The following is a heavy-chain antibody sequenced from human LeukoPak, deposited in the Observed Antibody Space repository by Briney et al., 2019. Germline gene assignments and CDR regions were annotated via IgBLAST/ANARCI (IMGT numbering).Heavy chain of an antibody. CDR1: GGSISSGSYY. Sequence: SSQTLSLTCTVSGGSISSGSYYWSWIRQPAGKGLEWIGRIYTSGSTNYNPSLKSRVTISVDTSKNQFSLKLSSVTAADTAVYYCARHSWGSPIRDWGQGTLVTVSS. V-gene: IGHV4-61*02. CDR3: ARHSWGSPIRD. CDR2: IYTSGST. D-gene: IGHD3-16*01. J-gene: IGHJ4*02.